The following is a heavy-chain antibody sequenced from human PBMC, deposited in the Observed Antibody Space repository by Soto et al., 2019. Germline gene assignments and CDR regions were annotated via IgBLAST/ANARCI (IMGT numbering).Heavy chain of an antibody. Sequence: SETLSLTCTFSVVSISSGGYYCSWIRQHPGKGLEWIGYIYYSGSTYYNPSLKSRVTISVDTSKNQFSLKLSSVTAADTAVYYCARDRFSLSHYYGMEVWGQGTTVTVSS. CDR2: IYYSGST. CDR3: ARDRFSLSHYYGMEV. V-gene: IGHV4-31*03. D-gene: IGHD3-10*01. J-gene: IGHJ6*01. CDR1: VVSISSGGYY.